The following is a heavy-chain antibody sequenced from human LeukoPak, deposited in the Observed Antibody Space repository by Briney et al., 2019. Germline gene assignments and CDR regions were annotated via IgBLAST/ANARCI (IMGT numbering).Heavy chain of an antibody. J-gene: IGHJ4*02. CDR3: ATELVGVAIREYYFDY. CDR2: FDPEDGET. D-gene: IGHD1-26*01. Sequence: ASVKVSCKVSGYTLTELSMHWVRQAPGKGLEWMGGFDPEDGETIYAQKFQGRVTMTEDTSTDTAYMELSSLRSEDTAVYYCATELVGVAIREYYFDYWGQGTLVTVSS. CDR1: GYTLTELS. V-gene: IGHV1-24*01.